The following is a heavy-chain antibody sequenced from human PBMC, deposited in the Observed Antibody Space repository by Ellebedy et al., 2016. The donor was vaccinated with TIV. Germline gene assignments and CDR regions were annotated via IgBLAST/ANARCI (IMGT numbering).Heavy chain of an antibody. D-gene: IGHD5-24*01. J-gene: IGHJ4*02. V-gene: IGHV3-21*01. CDR1: GFTFSSYS. CDR3: AGVPTILDY. Sequence: PGGSLRLSCAASGFTFSSYSMYWVRQAPGEGLEWVSSITSSSTYINYADSVKGRFTISRDNAKNSVFLQRSSLMAEDTAVYYCAGVPTILDYWGQGILVTVSS. CDR2: ITSSSTYI.